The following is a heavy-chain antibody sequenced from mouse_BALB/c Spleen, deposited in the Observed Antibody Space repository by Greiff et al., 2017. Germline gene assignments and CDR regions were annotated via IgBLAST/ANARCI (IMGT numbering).Heavy chain of an antibody. CDR3: ARGLLHAMDY. D-gene: IGHD2-3*01. CDR2: IYPYNGGT. CDR1: GYTFTDYN. J-gene: IGHJ4*01. Sequence: EVMLVESGPELVKPGASVKISCKASGYTFTDYNMHWVKQSHGKSLEWIGYIYPYNGGTGYNQKFKSKATLTVDNSSSTAYMELRSLTSEDSAVYYCARGLLHAMDYWGQGTSVTVSS. V-gene: IGHV1S29*02.